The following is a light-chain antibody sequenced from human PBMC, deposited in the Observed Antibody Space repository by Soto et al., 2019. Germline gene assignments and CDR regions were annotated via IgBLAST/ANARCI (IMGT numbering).Light chain of an antibody. CDR1: QSISSY. V-gene: IGKV1-39*01. J-gene: IGKJ1*01. Sequence: DIQMTQSQSSLSASVGDRVTITCRASQSISSYLNWYQQKPGKAPKLLIYAASSLQSGVPSRFSGSGSGTDFTLTISSLQPEDFAPYYCQQSYSTPRSTFGQGTNVDIK. CDR2: AAS. CDR3: QQSYSTPRST.